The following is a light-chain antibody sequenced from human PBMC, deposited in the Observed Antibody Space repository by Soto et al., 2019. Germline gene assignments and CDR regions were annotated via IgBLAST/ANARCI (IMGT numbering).Light chain of an antibody. J-gene: IGKJ1*01. CDR2: KAS. Sequence: DIQMTQSPSTLSASVGDRVTITCRASQSLGNWLAWYQQKPGKAPKLLIYKASTLEGGVPSRFSGSGSGTDFTLTISSLQPDDFATYYCQQYKTFGQGTRVELK. CDR1: QSLGNW. V-gene: IGKV1-5*03. CDR3: QQYKT.